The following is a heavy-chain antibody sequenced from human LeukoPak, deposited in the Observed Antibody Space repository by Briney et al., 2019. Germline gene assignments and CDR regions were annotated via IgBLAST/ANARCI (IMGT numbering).Heavy chain of an antibody. CDR3: ARAYDFWSGLTPFDY. J-gene: IGHJ4*02. D-gene: IGHD3-3*01. CDR1: EFTFSSYG. Sequence: PGGSLRLSCAASEFTFSSYGMHWVRQAPGKGLEWVAFIRYDGTNKYYTDSVKGRFTFSRDNSKNTLYLQMNSLRAEDTAVYYCARAYDFWSGLTPFDYWGQGTLVTVSS. V-gene: IGHV3-30*02. CDR2: IRYDGTNK.